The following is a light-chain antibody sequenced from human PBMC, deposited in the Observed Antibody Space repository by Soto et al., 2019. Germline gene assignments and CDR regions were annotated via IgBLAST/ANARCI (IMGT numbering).Light chain of an antibody. CDR2: GAS. CDR3: QQYNNWPPLT. Sequence: EIVMTQSPGTLSVSPGERATLSCRASQSITNNLAWYQQKVGQAPRLLIYGASTRATGIPARFRGSGSGTEFTLTISSLQSEDFAVYYCQQYNNWPPLTFGGGTKVEIK. CDR1: QSITNN. V-gene: IGKV3-15*01. J-gene: IGKJ4*01.